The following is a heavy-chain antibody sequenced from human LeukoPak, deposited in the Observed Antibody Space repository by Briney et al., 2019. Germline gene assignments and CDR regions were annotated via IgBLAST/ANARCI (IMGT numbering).Heavy chain of an antibody. CDR2: IYSGGST. Sequence: GGSLRLSCAASGFTVSSNYMSWVRQAPGKGLEWVSVIYSGGSTYYADSVKGRFTISRDNSKNTLYLQMNSLRAEDTALYYCARDYCTNGVCYFDPWGQGTLVTVSS. CDR1: GFTVSSNY. J-gene: IGHJ5*02. D-gene: IGHD2-8*01. V-gene: IGHV3-53*01. CDR3: ARDYCTNGVCYFDP.